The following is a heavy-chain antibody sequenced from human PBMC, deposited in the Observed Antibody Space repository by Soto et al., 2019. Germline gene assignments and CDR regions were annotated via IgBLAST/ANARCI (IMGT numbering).Heavy chain of an antibody. V-gene: IGHV1-8*01. D-gene: IGHD2-21*01. CDR3: ARGRTVRDHDDFDC. CDR2: MNPNSGNT. CDR1: GYTFTSYD. J-gene: IGHJ4*02. Sequence: ASVKVSCKASGYTFTSYDINWVRQATGQGLEWMGWMNPNSGNTGYAQKFQGRVTMTRNTSISTAYMELSSLRSEDSAVYYCARGRTVRDHDDFDCWGQGTLVTVSS.